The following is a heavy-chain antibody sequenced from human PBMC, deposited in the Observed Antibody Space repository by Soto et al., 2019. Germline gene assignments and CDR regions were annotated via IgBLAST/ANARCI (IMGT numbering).Heavy chain of an antibody. V-gene: IGHV1-2*02. CDR1: GYTFTGYY. Sequence: GASVKVSCKASGYTFTGYYLHWVRQAPGQGLEWMGWINPNSGGTNYAQKFQGRVTMTRDTSISTAYMKLSRLRSDDTAVYYCARGRTGTTSYFDYWGQGNLVTVSS. D-gene: IGHD1-1*01. CDR3: ARGRTGTTSYFDY. J-gene: IGHJ4*02. CDR2: INPNSGGT.